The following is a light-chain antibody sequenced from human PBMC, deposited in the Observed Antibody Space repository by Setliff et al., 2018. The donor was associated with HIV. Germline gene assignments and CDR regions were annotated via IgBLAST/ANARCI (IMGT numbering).Light chain of an antibody. CDR3: CSYMGDNNLYD. J-gene: IGLJ1*01. CDR1: SGDIGSYNL. V-gene: IGLV2-23*02. Sequence: QSVLTQPASVSGSPGQSITISCTGTSGDIGSYNLVSWYQQHPGRAPKLIIYEVNKRPSEVSTRFSGSKSGNAASLTISELQAEDEADYYCCSYMGDNNLYDFAAGTKVTVL. CDR2: EVN.